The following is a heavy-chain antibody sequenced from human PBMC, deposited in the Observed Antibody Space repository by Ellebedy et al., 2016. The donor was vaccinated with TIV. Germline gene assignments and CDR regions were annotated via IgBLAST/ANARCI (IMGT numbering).Heavy chain of an antibody. Sequence: ASVKVSXXTSGYTLTNYYMHWVRQAPGQGPEWMGIVNPSGGDTNYAQKVQGRVTMTTDASTSTAYMELRSLRSDDTAVYYCTRDLYSDSGSPSDIWGQGTLVTVSS. J-gene: IGHJ4*02. CDR2: VNPSGGDT. D-gene: IGHD4-11*01. CDR1: GYTLTNYY. V-gene: IGHV1-46*01. CDR3: TRDLYSDSGSPSDI.